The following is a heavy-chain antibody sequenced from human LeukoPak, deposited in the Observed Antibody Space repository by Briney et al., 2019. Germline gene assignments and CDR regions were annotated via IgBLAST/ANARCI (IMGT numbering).Heavy chain of an antibody. D-gene: IGHD5-18*01. CDR3: ARGGQLWQYFDY. CDR1: GGSISSYY. CDR2: IYYSGST. V-gene: IGHV4-59*01. Sequence: SETLSLTCTVSGGSISSYYCSWIRQPPGKGLEWIGYIYYSGSTNYNPSLKSRVTISVDTSKNQFSLKLSSVTAADTAVYYCARGGQLWQYFDYWGQGTLVTVSS. J-gene: IGHJ4*02.